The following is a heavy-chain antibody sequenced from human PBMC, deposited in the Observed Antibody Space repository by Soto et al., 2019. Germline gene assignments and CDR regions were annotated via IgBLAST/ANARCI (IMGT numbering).Heavy chain of an antibody. CDR3: ATVAPGRYSWRDY. D-gene: IGHD1-26*01. CDR1: GFTFSTYW. CDR2: INSDGSTT. V-gene: IGHV3-74*01. J-gene: IGHJ4*02. Sequence: EVQLVESGGGLVQPGGSLRLSCAASGFTFSTYWMHWVRQAPGNGLVWVSRINSDGSTTTYADSVKGRFTISRDNAKNTLYLQMNSLRAEDTVVYYCATVAPGRYSWRDYWGKGTLVTVSS.